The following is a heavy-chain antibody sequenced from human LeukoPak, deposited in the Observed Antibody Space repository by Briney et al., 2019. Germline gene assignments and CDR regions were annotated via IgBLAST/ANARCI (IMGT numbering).Heavy chain of an antibody. CDR2: IYHSGST. Sequence: SETLSLNCAVSGYSISSGYYWGWIRQPPGKGLEWIGSIYHSGSTYYNPSLKSRVTISVDTSKNQFSLKLSSVTAADTAVYYCARERNYDFWSGSQGPMDVWGKGTTVTVSS. D-gene: IGHD3-3*01. V-gene: IGHV4-38-2*02. CDR3: ARERNYDFWSGSQGPMDV. CDR1: GYSISSGYY. J-gene: IGHJ6*04.